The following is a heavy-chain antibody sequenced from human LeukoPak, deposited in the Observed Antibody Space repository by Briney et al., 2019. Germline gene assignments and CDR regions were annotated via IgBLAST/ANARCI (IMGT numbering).Heavy chain of an antibody. D-gene: IGHD5-18*01. CDR1: GFTFSRYT. CDR3: ARDLQAMGSLDY. Sequence: PGGSLRLSCAASGFTFSRYTMHWVRQAPGKGLEWVAIISYDGSNKYYADSVKGRFTISRDNSKNTLYLQVNSLRAEDTAVYYCARDLQAMGSLDYWGQGTLVTVSS. J-gene: IGHJ4*02. CDR2: ISYDGSNK. V-gene: IGHV3-30-3*01.